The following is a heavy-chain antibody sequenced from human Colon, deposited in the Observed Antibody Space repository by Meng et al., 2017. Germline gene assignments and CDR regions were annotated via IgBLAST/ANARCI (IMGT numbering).Heavy chain of an antibody. Sequence: QVQLQESGPGLVKPSGTLSLTCTVSGGSISSGDYYWSWIRQPPGKGLEWIGYIYYSGSTYYNPSLKSRLTISVDTSQKQFSLRLTSVTAADTAVYYCVRENWKSTIDYSGQGTLVTVSS. V-gene: IGHV4-30-4*01. CDR3: VRENWKSTIDY. J-gene: IGHJ4*02. CDR1: GGSISSGDYY. CDR2: IYYSGST. D-gene: IGHD1-1*01.